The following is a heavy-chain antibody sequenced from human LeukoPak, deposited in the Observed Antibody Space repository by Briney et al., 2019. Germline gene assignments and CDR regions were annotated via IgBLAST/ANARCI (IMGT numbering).Heavy chain of an antibody. CDR3: AGQRRYCSGDNCYQRTFDY. CDR2: IKQDGSEK. D-gene: IGHD2-15*01. V-gene: IGHV3-7*01. Sequence: GGSLRLSCAASGFIFNNYWISWVRQAPGEGLEWVATIKQDGSEKYYVDSVKGRFTISRDNAKNSLYLQMNSLRAEDTAVYYCAGQRRYCSGDNCYQRTFDYWGQGTLVTVSS. J-gene: IGHJ4*02. CDR1: GFIFNNYW.